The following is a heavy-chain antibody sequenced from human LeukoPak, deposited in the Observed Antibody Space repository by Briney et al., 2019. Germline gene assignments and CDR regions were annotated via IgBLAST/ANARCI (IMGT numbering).Heavy chain of an antibody. CDR2: IIPILGIA. CDR3: ARAISVGATEQLDY. J-gene: IGHJ4*02. CDR1: GGTFSSYA. D-gene: IGHD1-26*01. Sequence: SVKVSCKASGGTFSSYAISWVRQAPGQGLEWMGRIIPILGIANYAQKFQGRVTITADKSTSTAYMELSSLRSEDTAVYYCARAISVGATEQLDYWGQGTLVTVSS. V-gene: IGHV1-69*04.